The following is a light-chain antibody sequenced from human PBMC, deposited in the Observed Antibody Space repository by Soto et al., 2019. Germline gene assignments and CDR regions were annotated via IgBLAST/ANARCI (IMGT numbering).Light chain of an antibody. CDR2: GAS. J-gene: IGKJ4*01. CDR3: QQYGTSPLT. V-gene: IGKV3-20*01. Sequence: DIVLTQSPATLPLSPGERATLSCRASQSLSSSYLAWYQQKPGQAPRLLMYGASSRATGIPDRFSGSGSGTDFTLTISRLEPEDFAVYYCQQYGTSPLTFGGGTKVEIK. CDR1: QSLSSSY.